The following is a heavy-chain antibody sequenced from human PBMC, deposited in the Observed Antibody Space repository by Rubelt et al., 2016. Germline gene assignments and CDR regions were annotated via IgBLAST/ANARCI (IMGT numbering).Heavy chain of an antibody. V-gene: IGHV4-34*01. CDR3: ARGRFSYGSFSAPYDY. CDR2: ISHSGTT. Sequence: QLQLQESGPGLLKPSETLSLICAVYGASFSDYYWTWIRQPPGKGLEWIGEISHSGTTYYNPSLKSRVTISVDTSRDQFSLKLNSMTAADTAVYYCARGRFSYGSFSAPYDYWGQGTLVTVSS. J-gene: IGHJ4*02. D-gene: IGHD3-10*01. CDR1: GASFSDYY.